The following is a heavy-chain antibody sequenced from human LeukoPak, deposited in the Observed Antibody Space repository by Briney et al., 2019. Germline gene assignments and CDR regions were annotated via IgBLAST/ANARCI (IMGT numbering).Heavy chain of an antibody. CDR1: GFTFSSYS. V-gene: IGHV3-21*01. CDR2: ISSSSYI. Sequence: GGSLRLSCAASGFTFSSYSMNWVRQAPGKGLEWVSSISSSSYIYYADSVKGRFTISRDNAKNSLYLQMNSLRAEDTAVYYCARDELGIAYYYYMDVWGKGTTVTVSS. CDR3: ARDELGIAYYYYMDV. D-gene: IGHD7-27*01. J-gene: IGHJ6*03.